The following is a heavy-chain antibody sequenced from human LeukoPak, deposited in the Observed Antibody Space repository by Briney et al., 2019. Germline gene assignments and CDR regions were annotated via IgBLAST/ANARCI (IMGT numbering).Heavy chain of an antibody. V-gene: IGHV4-59*08. Sequence: PPETLSLTCTVSGGFISSHYWSWIRQPPGKGLEWIGYIYYSGSTNYNPSLKSRVTISVDTSKNQFSLKLSSVTAADTAVYYCARHIVVVYENWFDPWGQGTLVTVSS. J-gene: IGHJ5*02. CDR2: IYYSGST. D-gene: IGHD2-2*01. CDR3: ARHIVVVYENWFDP. CDR1: GGFISSHY.